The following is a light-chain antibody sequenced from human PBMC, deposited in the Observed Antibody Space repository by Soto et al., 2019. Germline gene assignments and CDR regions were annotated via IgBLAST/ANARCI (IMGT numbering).Light chain of an antibody. Sequence: EIVLTQSPATLSLSPGERATLSCRASQSVCIYLAWYQQRPGQAPRLLIYDASNRETGIPARFSGSGAWTEFTRTISSLQSEDVEVDDCQQYGNSPITFGQGTRLEIK. CDR3: QQYGNSPIT. CDR1: QSVCIY. J-gene: IGKJ5*01. V-gene: IGKV3-11*01. CDR2: DAS.